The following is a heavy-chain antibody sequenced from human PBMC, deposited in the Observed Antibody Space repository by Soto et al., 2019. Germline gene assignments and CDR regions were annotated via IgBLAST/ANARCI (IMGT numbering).Heavy chain of an antibody. CDR3: AKELEQGSAEGLYYYYYGMDV. V-gene: IGHV3-30*18. CDR2: ISYDGSNK. Sequence: PGGSLRLSCAASGFTFSSYGMHWVRQAPGKGLEWVAVISYDGSNKYYADSVKGRFTISRDNSKNKRYLQMNSLRAEDTAVYYCAKELEQGSAEGLYYYYYGMDVWGQGTTVTVSS. J-gene: IGHJ6*02. CDR1: GFTFSSYG. D-gene: IGHD3-10*01.